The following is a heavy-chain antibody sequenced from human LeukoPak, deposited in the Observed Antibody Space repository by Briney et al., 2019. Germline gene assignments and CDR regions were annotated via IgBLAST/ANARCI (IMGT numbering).Heavy chain of an antibody. J-gene: IGHJ6*02. CDR3: ALGLEATTSYYYYYYGMDV. Sequence: GGSLRLSCAASGFTFSSYSMNWVRQAPGKGLEWVSYISSSSSTIYYADSVKGRFTISRDNAKNSLYLQMNSLRDEDTAVYYCALGLEATTSYYYYYYGMDVWGQGTTVTVSS. D-gene: IGHD2-2*01. V-gene: IGHV3-48*02. CDR1: GFTFSSYS. CDR2: ISSSSSTI.